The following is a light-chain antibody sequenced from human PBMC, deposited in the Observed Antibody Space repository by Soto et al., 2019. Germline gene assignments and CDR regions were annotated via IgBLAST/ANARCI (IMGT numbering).Light chain of an antibody. V-gene: IGKV3-20*01. J-gene: IGKJ1*01. CDR1: QSVTSNF. CDR2: GAS. CDR3: QQYGRSPTT. Sequence: ENVLTQSPGTLSLSPGERATLSCRASQSVTSNFLAWYQQRPDQATRLLFFGASIRATVIPNRFSGSGSGTDFTLTISRLDPEDFAVYHCQQYGRSPTTFGQGTKVDIK.